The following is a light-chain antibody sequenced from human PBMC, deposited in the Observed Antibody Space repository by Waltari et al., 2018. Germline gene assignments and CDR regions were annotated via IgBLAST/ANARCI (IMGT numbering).Light chain of an antibody. J-gene: IGKJ1*01. CDR2: GAS. CDR3: QEYTTWLRGT. V-gene: IGKV3-15*01. CDR1: QNVKSN. Sequence: EVLMTQSPATLSVSPGEIATLSCRASQNVKSNVAWYQQKPGQAPRLLIYGASSRATVTPARFSGSGSGTEFNLTISSLQSEDFAVYYCQEYTTWLRGTFGQGTKVEIK.